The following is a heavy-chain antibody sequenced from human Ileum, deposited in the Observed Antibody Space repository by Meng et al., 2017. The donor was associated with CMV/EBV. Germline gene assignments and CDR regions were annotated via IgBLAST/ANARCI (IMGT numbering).Heavy chain of an antibody. J-gene: IGHJ6*02. CDR2: IKKKTDNYNT. CDR1: GFMFSDHH. Sequence: GESLKISCEASGFMFSDHHMNWVRQTPGRGLEWVAHIKKKTDNYNTEYAASVKGRFTISRDDSKNSLYLQMSSLKTEDSAVYYCADLGAAFGKDVWGQGTTVTVSS. D-gene: IGHD6-25*01. CDR3: ADLGAAFGKDV. V-gene: IGHV3-72*01.